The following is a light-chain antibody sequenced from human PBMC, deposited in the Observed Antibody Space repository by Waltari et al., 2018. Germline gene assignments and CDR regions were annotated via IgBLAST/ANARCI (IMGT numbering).Light chain of an antibody. CDR2: EIS. Sequence: QYALTQPASVSGSPGQFITISCTAVNSNVDILHLVSWFQHHPGRNPRLLIYEISQRPSGISNRFSGSKSGNTASLTISGLQPEDEADYFCCSFAGYGIYVFGSGTQVSVL. CDR1: NSNVDILHL. J-gene: IGLJ1*01. V-gene: IGLV2-23*02. CDR3: CSFAGYGIYV.